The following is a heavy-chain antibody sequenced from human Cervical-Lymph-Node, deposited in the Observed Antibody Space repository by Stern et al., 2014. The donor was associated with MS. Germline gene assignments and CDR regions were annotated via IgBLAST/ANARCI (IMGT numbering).Heavy chain of an antibody. CDR2: TSDDGDKN. Sequence: QVQLVQSGGGVVQPGRSLRLSCVASGFTFRNYAMHWVRQAPGKGLEWCAVTSDDGDKNYYADSVRGRFTVSRNNSKNTLYLQISSLRPDDTATYYCARSAHSDYWGQGSLVIVSS. J-gene: IGHJ4*02. V-gene: IGHV3-30-3*01. CDR1: GFTFRNYA. D-gene: IGHD3-3*02. CDR3: ARSAHSDY.